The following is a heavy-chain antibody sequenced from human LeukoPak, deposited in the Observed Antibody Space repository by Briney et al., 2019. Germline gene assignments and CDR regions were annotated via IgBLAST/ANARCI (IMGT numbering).Heavy chain of an antibody. D-gene: IGHD5-12*01. V-gene: IGHV4-34*01. CDR3: ARVSRWLGYYFDY. Sequence: NPSETLSLTCAVYGGSFSGYYWSWIRQPPGKGLEWIGEINHSGSTNYNPSLKSRVTISVDTSKNQFSLKLSSVTAADTAVYYCARVSRWLGYYFDYWGQGTLVTVSS. CDR1: GGSFSGYY. CDR2: INHSGST. J-gene: IGHJ4*02.